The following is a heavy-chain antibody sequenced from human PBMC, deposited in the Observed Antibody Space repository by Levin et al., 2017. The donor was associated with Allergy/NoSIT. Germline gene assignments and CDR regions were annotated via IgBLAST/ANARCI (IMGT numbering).Heavy chain of an antibody. D-gene: IGHD1-26*01. J-gene: IGHJ6*02. V-gene: IGHV3-21*01. Sequence: VASVKVSCAASGFAFGTFPMNWFRQAPGKGLEWVSSISSSSTYIYYADSVKGRFTVSRDNAKNSLYLQMNSLTAEDTAVYYCAKEGGTYYYYYGMDVWGQGTAVTVSS. CDR2: ISSSSTYI. CDR3: AKEGGTYYYYYGMDV. CDR1: GFAFGTFP.